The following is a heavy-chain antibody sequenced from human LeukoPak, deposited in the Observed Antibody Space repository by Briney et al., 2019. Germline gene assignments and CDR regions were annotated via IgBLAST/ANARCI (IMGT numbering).Heavy chain of an antibody. CDR1: RFTFSSYG. D-gene: IGHD4-17*01. V-gene: IGHV3-30*02. CDR2: IWYDGTNK. J-gene: IGHJ4*02. Sequence: GGSLRLSCAASRFTFSSYGMHWVRQAPGKGLEWVAVIWYDGTNKYYADSVKGRFTISRDNSKNTLYLQMNSLRAEDTAVYYCAKDLAYGDYVHGYWGQGTLVTVSS. CDR3: AKDLAYGDYVHGY.